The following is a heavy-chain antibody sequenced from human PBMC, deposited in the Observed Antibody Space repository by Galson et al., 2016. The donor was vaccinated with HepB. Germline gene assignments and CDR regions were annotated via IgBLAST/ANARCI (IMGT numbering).Heavy chain of an antibody. D-gene: IGHD2-2*01. V-gene: IGHV5-51*01. CDR3: ARRGYCSSPTCYPGRPKDYSYYMDV. CDR1: GYSFNTYG. J-gene: IGHJ6*03. CDR2: IYPGDSET. Sequence: QSGAEVKKPGESLKMSCKGSGYSFNTYGIAWVRQMPGKGLEWMGIIYPGDSETRYSPSFRGQVTISADRSINTAYLQWRRLKASDTAMYYWARRGYCSSPTCYPGRPKDYSYYMDVGGRGTTVTVSS.